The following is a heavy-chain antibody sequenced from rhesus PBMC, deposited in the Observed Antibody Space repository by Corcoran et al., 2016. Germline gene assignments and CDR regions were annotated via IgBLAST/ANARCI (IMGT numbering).Heavy chain of an antibody. D-gene: IGHD2-21*01. Sequence: EVQLVESGGGLAQPGGSLRLSCTASGFTFSDSYMDWVRQASGKGLEWVSRISSNGGRTWYADSVKGRFTISRENAKNALFLQMNSLRAEDTAVYYCAREGCTGSGCYDYWGQGLLVTVSS. V-gene: IGHV3-178*01. J-gene: IGHJ4*01. CDR1: GFTFSDSY. CDR2: ISSNGGRT. CDR3: AREGCTGSGCYDY.